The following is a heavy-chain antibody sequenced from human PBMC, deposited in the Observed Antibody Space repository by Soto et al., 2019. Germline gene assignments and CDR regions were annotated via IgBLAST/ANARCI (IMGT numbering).Heavy chain of an antibody. CDR1: GFTFSSYG. CDR2: IWYDGSNK. CDR3: ARDLAAYYYYGIDV. Sequence: PGGSLRLSCAASGFTFSSYGMHWVRQAPGKGLEWVAVIWYDGSNKYYADSVKGRFTISRDNSKNTLYLQMNSLRAEDTAVYYCARDLAAYYYYGIDVWGQGTTVTVYS. D-gene: IGHD6-25*01. J-gene: IGHJ6*02. V-gene: IGHV3-33*01.